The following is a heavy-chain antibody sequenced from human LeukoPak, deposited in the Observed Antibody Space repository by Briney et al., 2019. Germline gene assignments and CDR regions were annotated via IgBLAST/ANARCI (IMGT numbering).Heavy chain of an antibody. D-gene: IGHD3-10*01. CDR2: IYTSGST. CDR1: GGSISSYY. J-gene: IGHJ6*02. Sequence: SETLSLTCTVSGGSISSYYWSWIRQPARKGLEWIGRIYTSGSTNYNPSLKSRVTMSVDTSKNQFSLKLSSVSAADTAVYYCAATGPTLLWFGEEYYYGMDVWGQGTTVTVSS. V-gene: IGHV4-4*07. CDR3: AATGPTLLWFGEEYYYGMDV.